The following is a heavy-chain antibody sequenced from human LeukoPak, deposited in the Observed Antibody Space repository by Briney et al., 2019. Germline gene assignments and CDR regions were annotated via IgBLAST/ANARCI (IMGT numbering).Heavy chain of an antibody. CDR3: ASSSGWYHGAFDI. D-gene: IGHD6-19*01. Sequence: SETLSLTCAVYCGSFSGYYWSWIRQPPGNGLEWIGEINHSGSTNYNPSLKSRVTISVDTSKNQFSLKLSSVTAADTAVYYCASSSGWYHGAFDIWGQGTMVTVSS. J-gene: IGHJ3*02. V-gene: IGHV4-34*01. CDR2: INHSGST. CDR1: CGSFSGYY.